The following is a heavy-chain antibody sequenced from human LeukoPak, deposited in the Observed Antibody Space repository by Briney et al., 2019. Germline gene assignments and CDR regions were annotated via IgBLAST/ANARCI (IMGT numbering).Heavy chain of an antibody. CDR3: ARDSGEVNGNFDY. CDR1: GYTFTGYY. D-gene: IGHD3-10*01. Sequence: ASVKVSCKASGYTFTGYYMHWVRQAPGQGLEWMGRINPNSGGTNYAQKFQGRVTMTRDTSISTAYMELSRLRSDDTAVYYRARDSGEVNGNFDYWGQGTLVTVSS. V-gene: IGHV1-2*06. J-gene: IGHJ4*02. CDR2: INPNSGGT.